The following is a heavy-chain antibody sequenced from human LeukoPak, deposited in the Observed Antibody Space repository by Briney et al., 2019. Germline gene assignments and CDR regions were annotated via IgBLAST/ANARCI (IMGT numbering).Heavy chain of an antibody. V-gene: IGHV3-23*01. CDR2: ISGSGGST. D-gene: IGHD3-10*01. CDR3: AKHMYYYGSGRTWDFDY. J-gene: IGHJ4*02. CDR1: GLTFSSYA. Sequence: GGSLRLSCAASGLTFSSYAMSWVRQAPGKGLEWVSAISGSGGSTYYADSVKGRFTISRDNSKNTLYPQMNSLRAEDTAVYYCAKHMYYYGSGRTWDFDYWGQGTLVTVSS.